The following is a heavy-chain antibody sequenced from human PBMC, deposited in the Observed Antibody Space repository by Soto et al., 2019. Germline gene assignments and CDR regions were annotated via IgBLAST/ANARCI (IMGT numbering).Heavy chain of an antibody. CDR1: GGSVSSSDYS. J-gene: IGHJ6*02. CDR2: IYYSGSP. D-gene: IGHD3-22*01. V-gene: IGHV4-30-4*07. Sequence: SETLSLTFTVSGGSVSSSDYSWSWIRQPPGKGLGCIGYIYYSGSPYYNPSLKSRVTISVDTSKNQFSLKLSSVTAADTAVYYCARDPYYYDSSGYYYYYYGMDVWGQGTTVTVSS. CDR3: ARDPYYYDSSGYYYYYYGMDV.